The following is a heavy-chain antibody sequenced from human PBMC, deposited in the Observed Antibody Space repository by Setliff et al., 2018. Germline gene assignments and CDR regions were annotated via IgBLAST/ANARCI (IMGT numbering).Heavy chain of an antibody. J-gene: IGHJ4*02. V-gene: IGHV1-69*13. CDR3: ARVSRTIVAARGFDY. Sequence: ASVKVSCKASGGTFINYAIIWVRQAPGQGLEWMGGIIPIFGTANYAQKFQGRVTITADESTSTAYMELSSLRSEDTAVYYCARVSRTIVAARGFDYWGQGTLVTVSS. D-gene: IGHD1-26*01. CDR1: GGTFINYA. CDR2: IIPIFGTA.